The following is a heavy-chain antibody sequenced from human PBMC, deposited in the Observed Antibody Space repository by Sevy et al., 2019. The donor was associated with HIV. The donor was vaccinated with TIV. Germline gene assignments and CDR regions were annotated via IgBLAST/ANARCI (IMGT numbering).Heavy chain of an antibody. CDR3: ARTYFDWFPMGRYNWFDP. J-gene: IGHJ5*02. V-gene: IGHV4-59*01. CDR1: GGSISSYY. Sequence: SETLSLTCTVSGGSISSYYWSWIRQPPGKGLEWIGYIYYSGSTNYNPSLKSRVTISVDTSKNQFSLKLSSVTAADTVVYYCARTYFDWFPMGRYNWFDPWGQGTLVTVSS. D-gene: IGHD3-9*01. CDR2: IYYSGST.